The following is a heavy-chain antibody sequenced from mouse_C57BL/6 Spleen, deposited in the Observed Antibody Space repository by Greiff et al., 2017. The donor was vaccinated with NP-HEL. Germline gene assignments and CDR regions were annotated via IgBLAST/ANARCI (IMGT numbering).Heavy chain of an antibody. D-gene: IGHD1-1*01. CDR1: GYTFTEYT. J-gene: IGHJ3*01. CDR3: ASPPGGYYYGSSWAWFAY. CDR2: FYPGSGSI. V-gene: IGHV1-62-2*01. Sequence: VKVVESGAELVKPGASVKLSCKASGYTFTEYTIHWVKQRSGQGLEWIGWFYPGSGSIKYNEKFKDKATLTADKSSSTVYMELSRLTSEDSAVYFCASPPGGYYYGSSWAWFAYWGQGTLVTVSA.